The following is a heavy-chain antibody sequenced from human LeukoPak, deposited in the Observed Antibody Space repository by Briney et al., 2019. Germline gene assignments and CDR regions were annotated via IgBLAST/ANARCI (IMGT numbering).Heavy chain of an antibody. J-gene: IGHJ4*02. D-gene: IGHD2-2*03. CDR1: GFTFNSYG. Sequence: GGSLRLSCAAAGFTFNSYGMHWVRQAPGKGLEWVAFIRYDGTNKYYADSVKGRFTISRDNFRNTLFLQMNSLRPEDTAVYYYLKADDGYCSATSCYGDHWGQGTLVTVSS. V-gene: IGHV3-30*02. CDR2: IRYDGTNK. CDR3: LKADDGYCSATSCYGDH.